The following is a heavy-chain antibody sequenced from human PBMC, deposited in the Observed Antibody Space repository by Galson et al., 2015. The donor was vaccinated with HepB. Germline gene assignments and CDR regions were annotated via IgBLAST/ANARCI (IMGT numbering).Heavy chain of an antibody. J-gene: IGHJ3*02. CDR3: ARVKRNVDTAMVTGGGAFDI. CDR2: ISSSSSYI. CDR1: GFTFSSYS. V-gene: IGHV3-21*01. D-gene: IGHD5-18*01. Sequence: SLRLSCAASGFTFSSYSMNWVRQAPGKGLEWVSSISSSSSYIYYADSVKGRFTISRDNAKISLYLQMNSLRAEDTAVYYCARVKRNVDTAMVTGGGAFDIWGQGTMVTVSS.